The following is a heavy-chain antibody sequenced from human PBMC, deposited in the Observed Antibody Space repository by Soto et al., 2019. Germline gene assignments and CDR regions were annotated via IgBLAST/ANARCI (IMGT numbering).Heavy chain of an antibody. CDR3: AAYYDSSGYYYLYYYYYGMDV. CDR1: GGSISSSSCY. D-gene: IGHD3-22*01. Sequence: PSETLSLTCTVSGGSISSSSCYWGWIRQPPGKGLEWIGSIYYSGSTYYNPSLKSRVTISVDTSKNQFSLKLSSVTAADTAVYYCAAYYDSSGYYYLYYYYYGMDVWGQGTTVT. V-gene: IGHV4-39*01. J-gene: IGHJ6*02. CDR2: IYYSGST.